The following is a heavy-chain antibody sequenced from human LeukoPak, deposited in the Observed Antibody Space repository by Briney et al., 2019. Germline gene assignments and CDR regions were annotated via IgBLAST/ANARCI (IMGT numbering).Heavy chain of an antibody. D-gene: IGHD4-17*01. V-gene: IGHV4-59*01. CDR1: GGSISSYY. J-gene: IGHJ5*02. CDR2: IYYSGST. Sequence: SETLSLTCTVSGGSISSYYWSWIRQPPGKGLEWIGYIYYSGSTNYNPSLRSRVTISVDTSKNQFSLKLSSVTAADTAVYYCARGDYSEYNWFDPWGQGTLVTVSS. CDR3: ARGDYSEYNWFDP.